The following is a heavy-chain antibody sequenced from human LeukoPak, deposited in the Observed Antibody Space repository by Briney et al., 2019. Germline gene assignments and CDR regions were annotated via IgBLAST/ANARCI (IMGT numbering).Heavy chain of an antibody. CDR2: INPKSGRT. J-gene: IGHJ5*02. V-gene: IGHV1-2*02. D-gene: IGHD3-3*01. Sequence: ASVKVSCKTSGYSFTDYYIHWVRQAPGQGLEWMGWINPKSGRTSSARKFQGRVTMTGDPSISTVYMDMAWLTSDDTAIYFCARADFVDAGPYLIGPWGQGTLVTVSS. CDR3: ARADFVDAGPYLIGP. CDR1: GYSFTDYY.